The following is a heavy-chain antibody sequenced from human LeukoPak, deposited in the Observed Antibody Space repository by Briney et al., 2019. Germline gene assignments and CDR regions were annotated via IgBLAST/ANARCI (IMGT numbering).Heavy chain of an antibody. V-gene: IGHV3-9*01. CDR3: ALGAVAGLRHFDY. Sequence: GRSLRLSCAASGFTFDDYAMHWVRHAPGKGLEWVSGISWNSGSIGYADSVKGRFTISRDNAKNSLYLQMNGLRAEDTALYYCALGAVAGLRHFDYWGQGTLVTVSS. J-gene: IGHJ4*02. CDR1: GFTFDDYA. D-gene: IGHD6-19*01. CDR2: ISWNSGSI.